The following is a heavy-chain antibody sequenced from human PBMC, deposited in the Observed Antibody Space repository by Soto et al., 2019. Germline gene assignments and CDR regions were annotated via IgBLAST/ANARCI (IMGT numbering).Heavy chain of an antibody. CDR1: GYTFTNYW. Sequence: PGESLKISCKGSGYTFTNYWIGWVRQMPGKGLEWMGIIYPGDSDTKYNPSFQGQVTISADKSISTAYLQWSSLKASDTAMYYCARRGVRYLTPTMVTDDAFDIWGQGTMGTVS. CDR3: ARRGVRYLTPTMVTDDAFDI. CDR2: IYPGDSDT. V-gene: IGHV5-51*01. J-gene: IGHJ3*02. D-gene: IGHD5-18*01.